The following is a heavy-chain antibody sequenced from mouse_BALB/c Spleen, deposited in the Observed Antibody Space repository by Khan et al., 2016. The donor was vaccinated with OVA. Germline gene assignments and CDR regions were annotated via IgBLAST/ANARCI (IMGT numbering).Heavy chain of an antibody. J-gene: IGHJ4*01. CDR1: GYTFISFG. CDR2: INTYTGEP. Sequence: QIQLVQSGPELKKPGETVKISCKASGYTFISFGMNWVKQSPGKALKWMGWINTYTGEPTYADDFNGRFAFSLETSASTGCLKLNNLKNEDTATYDGARAPYFAYTVDYWGQGTSVTVSS. CDR3: ARAPYFAYTVDY. V-gene: IGHV9-3-1*01. D-gene: IGHD1-1*01.